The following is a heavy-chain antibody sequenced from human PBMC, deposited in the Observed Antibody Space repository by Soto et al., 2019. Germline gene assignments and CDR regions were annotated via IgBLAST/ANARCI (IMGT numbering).Heavy chain of an antibody. CDR1: GYTFTSYG. D-gene: IGHD2-2*01. J-gene: IGHJ6*02. V-gene: IGHV1-18*01. CDR3: ARYCSSTSCDGMDV. Sequence: SVKVSCKASGYTFTSYGISWVRQAPGQGLEWMGWISAYNGNTNYAQNLQGRVTMTTDTSTSTAYMELRSLRSDDTAVYCCARYCSSTSCDGMDVWGQGTTVTVSS. CDR2: ISAYNGNT.